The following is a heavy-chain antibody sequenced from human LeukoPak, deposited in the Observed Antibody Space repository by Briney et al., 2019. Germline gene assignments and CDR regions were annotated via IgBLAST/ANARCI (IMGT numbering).Heavy chain of an antibody. CDR3: AGRFDP. J-gene: IGHJ5*02. Sequence: PGGSLRLSCAASGFTFSSYAMHWVRQAPGKGLEWVAVISYDGSNKYYADSVKGRFTISRDNSKNTLYLQMNSLRAEDTAVYYCAGRFDPWGQGTLVTVSS. V-gene: IGHV3-30-3*01. CDR2: ISYDGSNK. CDR1: GFTFSSYA.